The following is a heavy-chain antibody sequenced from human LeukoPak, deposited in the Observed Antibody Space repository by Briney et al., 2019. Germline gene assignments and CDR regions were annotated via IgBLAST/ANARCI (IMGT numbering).Heavy chain of an antibody. V-gene: IGHV3-64*02. J-gene: IGHJ4*02. D-gene: IGHD6-13*01. Sequence: GGSLRLSCAASGFTFSRHAMHWVRQAPEKGLEYVAAISYNGGSTYYADSVKGRFTISRDNSKNTLYLQMGSLRGEDMAVYYCTRRAAADTFYSDYWGQGILVTVSS. CDR1: GFTFSRHA. CDR3: TRRAAADTFYSDY. CDR2: ISYNGGST.